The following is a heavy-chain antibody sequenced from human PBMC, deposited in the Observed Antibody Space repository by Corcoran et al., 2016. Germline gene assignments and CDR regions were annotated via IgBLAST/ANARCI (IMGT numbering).Heavy chain of an antibody. CDR3: ARNYDSSDYYYGDAFDF. Sequence: QVQLQQWGAGLLKPSETLSLTCAVYGGSFSGYYWSWIRQPPGKGLEWIGEINHRGSTNYNPSLKSRVTRSVDMSKNQFSLKLSSVTAADQAVYYCARNYDSSDYYYGDAFDFWGQGTMGIVSS. CDR1: GGSFSGYY. CDR2: INHRGST. V-gene: IGHV4-34*01. D-gene: IGHD3-22*01. J-gene: IGHJ3*01.